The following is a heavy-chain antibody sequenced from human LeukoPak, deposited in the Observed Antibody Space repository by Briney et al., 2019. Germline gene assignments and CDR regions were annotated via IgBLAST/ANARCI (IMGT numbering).Heavy chain of an antibody. CDR2: INPNSGGT. Sequence: GASVRVSCKASGYTFTVYYMHWVRQAPGQGLEWMGWINPNSGGTNYAQKFQGRVTMTRDTSISTAYMELSRLRSDDTAVYYCARDGDDYGDYVDAFDIWGQGTMVTVSS. V-gene: IGHV1-2*02. D-gene: IGHD4-17*01. CDR3: ARDGDDYGDYVDAFDI. J-gene: IGHJ3*02. CDR1: GYTFTVYY.